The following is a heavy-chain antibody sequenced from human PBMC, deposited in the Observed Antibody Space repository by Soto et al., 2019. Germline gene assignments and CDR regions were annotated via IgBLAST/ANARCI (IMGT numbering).Heavy chain of an antibody. Sequence: SVKISFKASGYRFTSNGFSWVRQAPVQGPEWMGWISSHNHNTKYAQKLQGRVTMTTDTSTSTAYMELRSLRSDDTAVYYCARDIVFEDSSGNLPGYWGQGTPVTVYS. D-gene: IGHD6-25*01. J-gene: IGHJ1*01. CDR2: ISSHNHNT. CDR1: GYRFTSNG. CDR3: ARDIVFEDSSGNLPGY. V-gene: IGHV1-18*01.